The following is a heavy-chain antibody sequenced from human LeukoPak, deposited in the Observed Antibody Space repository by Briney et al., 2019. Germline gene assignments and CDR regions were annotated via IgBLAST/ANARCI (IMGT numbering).Heavy chain of an antibody. CDR1: GYTFTGYY. CDR3: ARDYGDYYLDI. CDR2: INPNSGGT. Sequence: ASVKVSCKASGYTFTGYYMHWVLQGPGQGLEWMGWINPNSGGTNYAQKFQGRVTMTRDTSISTAYMELSRLRSDDTAVYYCARDYGDYYLDIWGQGTMVTVSS. J-gene: IGHJ3*02. V-gene: IGHV1-2*02. D-gene: IGHD4-17*01.